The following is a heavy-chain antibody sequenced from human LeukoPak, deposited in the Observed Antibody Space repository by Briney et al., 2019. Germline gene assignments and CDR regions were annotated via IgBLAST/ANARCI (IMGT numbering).Heavy chain of an antibody. J-gene: IGHJ4*02. CDR1: GDSISSGSYY. V-gene: IGHV4-61*02. CDR2: IYTSGST. Sequence: SETLSLTCTVSGDSISSGSYYWSWIRQPAGKGLEWIGRIYTSGSTNYHPSLKSRVTISVDTSKNQFSLKLSSVTAADTAVYYCAKAHFDWSLGPFDYLGQGALVTVSS. D-gene: IGHD3-9*01. CDR3: AKAHFDWSLGPFDY.